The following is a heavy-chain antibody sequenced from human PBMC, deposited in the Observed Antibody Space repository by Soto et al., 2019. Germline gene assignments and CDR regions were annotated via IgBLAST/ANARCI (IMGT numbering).Heavy chain of an antibody. CDR1: GFTFRNNV. Sequence: GGSLRLSCAASGFTFRNNVLSWVRQAPGKGLDWVSGITGSGRDTYYADSVKGRFTISRDNSKNMVFLQMNSLRAEDTALYYCAKNGLDDSPSAIDSWGPGTLVTVSS. V-gene: IGHV3-23*01. D-gene: IGHD3-3*01. J-gene: IGHJ4*02. CDR3: AKNGLDDSPSAIDS. CDR2: ITGSGRDT.